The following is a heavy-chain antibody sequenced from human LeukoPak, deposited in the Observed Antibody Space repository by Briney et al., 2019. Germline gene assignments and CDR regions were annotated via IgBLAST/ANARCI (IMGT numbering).Heavy chain of an antibody. CDR2: IYHSGST. D-gene: IGHD2-8*01. Sequence: SETLSLTCAVSSGSIGSGGYSWSWIRQPPGKGLEWIGYIYHSGSTYYKPSLKSRVTISIDRSKNQFSLRLSSVTAADTAVYYCARSPCTNGVCYYLGMDVWGQGTTVTVSS. CDR3: ARSPCTNGVCYYLGMDV. CDR1: SGSIGSGGYS. J-gene: IGHJ6*02. V-gene: IGHV4-30-2*01.